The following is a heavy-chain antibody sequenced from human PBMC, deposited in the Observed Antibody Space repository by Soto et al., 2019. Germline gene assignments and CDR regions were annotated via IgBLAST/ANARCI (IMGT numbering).Heavy chain of an antibody. D-gene: IGHD2-8*02. CDR1: GGTFSSYV. CDR3: ATVDRSVALVGWFDP. V-gene: IGHV1-69*01. J-gene: IGHJ5*02. CDR2: IIPVSGTA. Sequence: QVHLEQSGAEVKKPGSSVKVSCKFSGGTFSSYVIIWVRQAPGQGLEWMGGIIPVSGTANYAQKFHGRVTISADAATNTGFKELSSVRFYDTGGYYCATVDRSVALVGWFDPWGQGTLVTVSS.